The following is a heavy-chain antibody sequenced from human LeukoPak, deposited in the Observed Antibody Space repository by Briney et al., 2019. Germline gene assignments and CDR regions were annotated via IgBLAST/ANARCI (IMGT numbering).Heavy chain of an antibody. D-gene: IGHD3-10*01. V-gene: IGHV1-24*01. CDR3: ATDLSGDYYYYYGMDV. CDR1: GYTLTELS. J-gene: IGHJ6*02. CDR2: FDPEDGET. Sequence: GSVKVSCKVSGYTLTELSMHWVRQAPGKGLEGMGGFDPEDGETIYAQKFQGRVTMTEDTSTDTAYMELSSLRSEDTAVYYCATDLSGDYYYYYGMDVWGQGTTVTVSS.